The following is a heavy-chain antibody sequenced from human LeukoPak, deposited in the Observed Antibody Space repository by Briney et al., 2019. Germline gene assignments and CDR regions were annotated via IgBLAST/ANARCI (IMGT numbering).Heavy chain of an antibody. CDR3: ARGRRGKYSPYFYYHMDV. D-gene: IGHD1-26*01. CDR1: GDSVSTGLHY. CDR2: THYSGST. J-gene: IGHJ6*03. Sequence: PSETLSLTWNVSGDSVSTGLHYYSWIRQHPGEGLEWIGCTHYSGSTHYKSSLRSRLIISLDTSKNQVSLKLTSVTAADTAVYYCARGRRGKYSPYFYYHMDVWGTGTPVTVSS. V-gene: IGHV4-31*02.